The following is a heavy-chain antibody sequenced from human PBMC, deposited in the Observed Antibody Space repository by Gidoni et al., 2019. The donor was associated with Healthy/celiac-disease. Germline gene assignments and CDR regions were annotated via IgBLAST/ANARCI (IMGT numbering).Heavy chain of an antibody. J-gene: IGHJ4*02. V-gene: IGHV1-24*01. CDR2: FDPEDGET. CDR3: ASAAAGTGGFDY. CDR1: GYPLTELS. D-gene: IGHD6-13*01. Sequence: QVQLVQSGAAVKKPGASVKVSCKVSGYPLTELSMHWVRQAPGKGLEWMGGFDPEDGETIYAQKFQGRVTMTEDTSTDTAYMELSSLRSEDTAVYYCASAAAGTGGFDYWGQGTLVTVSS.